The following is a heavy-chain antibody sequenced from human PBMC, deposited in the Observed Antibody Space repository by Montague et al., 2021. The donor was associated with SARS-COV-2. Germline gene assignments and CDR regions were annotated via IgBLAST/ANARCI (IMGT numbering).Heavy chain of an antibody. CDR1: GGSISTYP. V-gene: IGHV4-4*07. CDR3: ARGSASYYSPFDN. CDR2: INSNGST. Sequence: SETLSLTCTVSGGSISTYPWSWIRQPPGKALEWIGGINSNGSTTYNPSLKSRVTISVDTSKNQFSLKMTSVTAADTAMYYCARGSASYYSPFDNWGQGNLVTVSS. D-gene: IGHD1-26*01. J-gene: IGHJ4*02.